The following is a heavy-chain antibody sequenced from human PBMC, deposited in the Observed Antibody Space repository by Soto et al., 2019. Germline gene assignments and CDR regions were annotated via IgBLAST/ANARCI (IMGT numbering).Heavy chain of an antibody. J-gene: IGHJ3*02. V-gene: IGHV1-69*01. D-gene: IGHD2-15*01. CDR2: IIPIFGTA. Sequence: QVQLVQSGAEVKKPGSSVKVSCKASGGTFSSYAISWVRQAPGQGLEWMVGIIPIFGTANYAQKFQGRVPITADESTSTAYMELSSLRSEDTAVYYCARYCSGGSCYSYAFDIWGQGTMVTVSS. CDR3: ARYCSGGSCYSYAFDI. CDR1: GGTFSSYA.